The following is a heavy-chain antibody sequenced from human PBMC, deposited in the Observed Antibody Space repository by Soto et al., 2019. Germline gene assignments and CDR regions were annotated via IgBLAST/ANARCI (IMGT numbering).Heavy chain of an antibody. CDR3: TRDASRDSSARGWFDP. CDR2: ISSNSVYI. Sequence: GGSLRLSCAASGFTFRSFTMNWVRQAPGKGLEWVSTISSNSVYIYYTDALRGRFTISRDNAENSLHLQMNSLRAEDTAVYYCTRDASRDSSARGWFDPWGPGTLVTVSS. J-gene: IGHJ5*02. V-gene: IGHV3-21*01. CDR1: GFTFRSFT. D-gene: IGHD6-13*01.